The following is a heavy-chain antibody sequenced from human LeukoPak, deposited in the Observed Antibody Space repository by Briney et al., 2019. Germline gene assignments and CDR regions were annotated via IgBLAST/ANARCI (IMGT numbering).Heavy chain of an antibody. D-gene: IGHD2-15*01. V-gene: IGHV3-48*03. CDR3: ARGIVVVVAATPTFFY. Sequence: GGSLRLSCAASGFTFSSYEMNWVRQAPGKGLEGVSYISSSGSTIYYADSVKGRFTISRDNAKNSLYLQMNSLRAEDTAVYYCARGIVVVVAATPTFFYWGQGTLVTVSS. CDR1: GFTFSSYE. J-gene: IGHJ4*02. CDR2: ISSSGSTI.